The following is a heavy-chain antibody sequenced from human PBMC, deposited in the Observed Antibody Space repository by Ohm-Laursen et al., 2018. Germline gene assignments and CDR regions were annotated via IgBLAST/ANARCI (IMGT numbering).Heavy chain of an antibody. Sequence: SLRLSCAASGFTFNNYWMHWVRQAPGKGLVWVSRINSDGSTTNYADSVKGRFTISRDNAKNTLYLQMNSLGAEDTALYYCVGGYITVFHYWGQGTLVTASS. CDR3: VGGYITVFHY. V-gene: IGHV3-74*01. J-gene: IGHJ4*02. CDR1: GFTFNNYW. CDR2: INSDGSTT. D-gene: IGHD5-12*01.